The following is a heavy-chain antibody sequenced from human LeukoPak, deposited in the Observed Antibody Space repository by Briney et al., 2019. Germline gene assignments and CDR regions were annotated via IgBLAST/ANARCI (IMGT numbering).Heavy chain of an antibody. V-gene: IGHV3-21*01. Sequence: GGSLRLSCAASAFTFSNYNMICVREAPGKGLEWVSSISSSATYIYYADSVKGRFTISRDDAKHSLFLQMNSLRAEDTAVYYCATADLTGYYGGDYWGQGTLVTVSS. J-gene: IGHJ4*02. CDR3: ATADLTGYYGGDY. CDR1: AFTFSNYN. CDR2: ISSSATYI. D-gene: IGHD3-9*01.